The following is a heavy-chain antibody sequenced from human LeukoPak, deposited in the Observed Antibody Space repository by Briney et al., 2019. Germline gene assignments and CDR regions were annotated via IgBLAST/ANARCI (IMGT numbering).Heavy chain of an antibody. CDR1: GFNVRTNY. D-gene: IGHD3-22*01. V-gene: IGHV3-53*01. J-gene: IGHJ4*02. CDR3: AGALHYNYFETRYFGY. Sequence: SGGSLRLSCTASGFNVRTNYMFWVRQAPGKGLECVSVMYSDGSAYYADSVKGRFTLSRDNSMNTLFLQMNSLRADDTAMYYCAGALHYNYFETRYFGYWGQGTPVTVSS. CDR2: MYSDGSA.